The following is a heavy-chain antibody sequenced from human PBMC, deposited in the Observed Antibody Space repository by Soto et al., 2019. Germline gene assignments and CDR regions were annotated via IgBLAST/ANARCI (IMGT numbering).Heavy chain of an antibody. J-gene: IGHJ4*02. V-gene: IGHV4-31*03. CDR3: ARVGGDSSGWSRNFDY. CDR2: IYYSGST. D-gene: IGHD6-19*01. CDR1: GGSISSGGYY. Sequence: QVQLQESGPGLVKPSQTLSLTCTVSGGSISSGGYYWSWIRQHPGKGLEWIGYIYYSGSTYYNPSLKSRVTIAVDTSKNQFSLKLSSVTAADTAVYYCARVGGDSSGWSRNFDYWGQGTLVTVSS.